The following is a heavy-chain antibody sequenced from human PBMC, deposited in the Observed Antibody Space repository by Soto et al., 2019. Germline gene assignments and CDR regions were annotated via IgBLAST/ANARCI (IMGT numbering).Heavy chain of an antibody. J-gene: IGHJ4*02. CDR1: GFIVSRSY. CDR3: AREGQLGY. CDR2: IYTDGST. Sequence: GGSLRLSCAASGFIVSRSYMSWVRQAPGKGLEWVSIIYTDGSTHYADSVKGRFTISRDNFKNTLYLQMNSLRVEDTAVYYCAREGQLGYWGQGTLVTVSS. D-gene: IGHD6-6*01. V-gene: IGHV3-53*01.